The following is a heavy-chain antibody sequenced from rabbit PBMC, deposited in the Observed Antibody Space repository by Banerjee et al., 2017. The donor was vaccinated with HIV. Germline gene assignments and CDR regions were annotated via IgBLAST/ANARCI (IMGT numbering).Heavy chain of an antibody. CDR1: GFSFSANYY. V-gene: IGHV1S40*01. D-gene: IGHD4-2*01. CDR2: IYGDSSGFT. Sequence: QSLEESGGDLVKPGASLTLTCTASGFSFSANYYMCWVRQAPGKGLEWIACIYGDSSGFTYYATWAKGRFTISKTSSTTVTLQMTSLTAADTATYFCARGYTGGAFGLTRLDLWGQGTLVTVS. J-gene: IGHJ3*01. CDR3: ARGYTGGAFGLTRLDL.